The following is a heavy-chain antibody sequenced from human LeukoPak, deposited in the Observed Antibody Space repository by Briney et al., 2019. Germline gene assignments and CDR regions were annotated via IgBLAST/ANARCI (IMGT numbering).Heavy chain of an antibody. J-gene: IGHJ6*03. D-gene: IGHD1-1*01. CDR1: GYTFTGYY. Sequence: GASVKVSCKASGYTFTGYYMHWVRQAPGQGLERMGWVTPNSGGTNYAQRFQGRVTMTRDTSISTAYMELNRLRSDDTAVYYCARDRLLEDRDYHYYYYMDVWGIGTTVTVSS. V-gene: IGHV1-2*02. CDR2: VTPNSGGT. CDR3: ARDRLLEDRDYHYYYYMDV.